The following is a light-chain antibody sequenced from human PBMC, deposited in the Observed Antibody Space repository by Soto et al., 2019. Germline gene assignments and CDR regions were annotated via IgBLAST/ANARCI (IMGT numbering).Light chain of an antibody. CDR3: QQSYRSPPT. CDR1: QNIDTY. CDR2: DAS. J-gene: IGKJ1*01. V-gene: IGKV1-39*01. Sequence: IRMTQSPPALSASVGGRVTITCRASQNIDTYLNWYHQKPGKAPELLIQDASSLQRGVPSRFSGSGSGTDFTLTISSLQPEDVAVYYCQQSYRSPPTFGQGTKVDIK.